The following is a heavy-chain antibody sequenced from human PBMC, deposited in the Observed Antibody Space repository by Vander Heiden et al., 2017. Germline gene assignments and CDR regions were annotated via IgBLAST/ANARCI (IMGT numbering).Heavy chain of an antibody. CDR3: ARGGGGVVVVAAGSWFDP. J-gene: IGHJ5*02. Sequence: QVQLVQSGAEVKKPGSSVKVSCKASGGTFSSYAISWVRQAPGQGLEWMGGIIPIFGTANYAQKFQGRVTITADESTSTAYMELSSLRSEDTAVYYGARGGGGVVVVAAGSWFDPWGQGTLGTVAS. V-gene: IGHV1-69*01. CDR1: GGTFSSYA. CDR2: IIPIFGTA. D-gene: IGHD2-15*01.